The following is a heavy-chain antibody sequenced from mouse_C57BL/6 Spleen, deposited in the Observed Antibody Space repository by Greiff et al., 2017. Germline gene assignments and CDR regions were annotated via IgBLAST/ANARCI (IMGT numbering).Heavy chain of an antibody. D-gene: IGHD1-1*01. CDR1: GYTFTSYW. Sequence: VQLQQSGTVLVRPGASVKMSCKTSGYTFTSYWMHWVKQRPGQGLEWIGAIYPGNSDTSYNQKFKGKAKLTAVTSASTASMELSSLTNEDAAVYYCTRGGYYGSCPFAYWGQGTLVTVSA. J-gene: IGHJ3*01. CDR3: TRGGYYGSCPFAY. V-gene: IGHV1-5*01. CDR2: IYPGNSDT.